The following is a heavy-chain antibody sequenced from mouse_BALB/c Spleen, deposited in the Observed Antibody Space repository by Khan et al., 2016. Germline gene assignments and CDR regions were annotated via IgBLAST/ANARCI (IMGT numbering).Heavy chain of an antibody. J-gene: IGHJ1*01. CDR1: GYSITSDYA. CDR2: ISYSGST. V-gene: IGHV3-2*02. Sequence: EVQLQESGPGLVKPSQSLSLTYTVTGYSITSDYAWNWIRQFPGNKLEWMGYISYSGSTSYNPSLKSRISITRDTSKNQFFLQLNSVTTEDTATYYCARAPPRWYFDVWGAGTTVTVSS. CDR3: ARAPPRWYFDV.